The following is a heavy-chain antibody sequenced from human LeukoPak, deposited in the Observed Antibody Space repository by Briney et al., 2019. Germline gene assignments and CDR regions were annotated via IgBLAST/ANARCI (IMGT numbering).Heavy chain of an antibody. Sequence: GASVKVSCKASGYTFTSYAMHWVRQAPGQRLEWMGWINAGNGNTKYSQKFQGRVTMTRDTSITTAYMDLSSLKSDDTAVYYCARVAYYDTSGYLDFWGQGTLVTVSS. D-gene: IGHD3-22*01. J-gene: IGHJ4*02. CDR2: INAGNGNT. CDR3: ARVAYYDTSGYLDF. V-gene: IGHV1-3*01. CDR1: GYTFTSYA.